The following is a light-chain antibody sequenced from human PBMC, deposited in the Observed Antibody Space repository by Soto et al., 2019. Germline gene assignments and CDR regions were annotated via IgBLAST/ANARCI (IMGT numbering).Light chain of an antibody. J-gene: IGKJ4*01. V-gene: IGKV2-40*01. CDR1: QSLFDRDDGKTY. CDR2: MLS. CDR3: MQRMKFPLT. Sequence: IVLTQAPLSLPVIPGEAASISCRSSQSLFDRDDGKTYLDWYLQRPGQSPQLLIYMLSHRASGLPDRFSGSGSDTDYTLKISRVELEDVGVYYCMQRMKFPLTFRGRAQVDIK.